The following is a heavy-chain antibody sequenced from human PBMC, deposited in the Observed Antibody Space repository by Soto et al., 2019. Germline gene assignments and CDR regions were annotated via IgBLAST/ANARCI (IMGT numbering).Heavy chain of an antibody. CDR3: AADKGYSYGYGTY. J-gene: IGHJ4*02. V-gene: IGHV1-58*01. CDR2: IVVGSGNT. Sequence: ASVKVSCKASGFTFTSSAVQWVRQARGQRLEWIGWIVVGSGNTDYAQKFQERVTITRDMSTSTAYVELSSLRSEDTAVYYCAADKGYSYGYGTYWGQGTLVTSPQ. D-gene: IGHD5-18*01. CDR1: GFTFTSSA.